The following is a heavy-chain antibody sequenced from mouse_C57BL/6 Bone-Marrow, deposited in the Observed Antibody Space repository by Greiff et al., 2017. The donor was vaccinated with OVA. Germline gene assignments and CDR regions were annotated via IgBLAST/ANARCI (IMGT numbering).Heavy chain of an antibody. CDR2: IYPGGGYT. Sequence: QVQLKESGAELVRPGTSVKMSCKASGYTFTNYWIGWAKQRPGHGLEWIGDIYPGGGYTNYNEKFKGKATLTADKSSSTAYMQISSLTSEDSAIYYCTRAYYYGSRPKYFDVWGTGTTVTVSS. J-gene: IGHJ1*03. V-gene: IGHV1-63*01. CDR3: TRAYYYGSRPKYFDV. CDR1: GYTFTNYW. D-gene: IGHD1-1*01.